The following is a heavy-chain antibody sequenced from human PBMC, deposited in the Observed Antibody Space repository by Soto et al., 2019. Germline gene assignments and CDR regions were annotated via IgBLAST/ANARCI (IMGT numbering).Heavy chain of an antibody. V-gene: IGHV3-48*02. CDR2: ISSSSNTI. Sequence: EVQLVESGGGLVQPGGSLRLSCAASGFTFSSYAMNWVRQAPGKGLEWVSYISSSSNTIYYADSVEGRFTISRDNAKNSLYQQMNSLRDEDTAVYYCARDPTGSSGHYWEYWGQGTLVTVSS. CDR1: GFTFSSYA. D-gene: IGHD3-22*01. CDR3: ARDPTGSSGHYWEY. J-gene: IGHJ4*02.